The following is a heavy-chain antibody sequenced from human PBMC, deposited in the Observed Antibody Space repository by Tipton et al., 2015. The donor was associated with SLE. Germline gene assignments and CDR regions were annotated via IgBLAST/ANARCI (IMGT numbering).Heavy chain of an antibody. Sequence: LRLSCAVYGGSFSGYYWSWIRQPPGKGLEWIGEINHSGSTNYNPSLKSRVTISVDTSKNQFSLKLSSVTAADTAGYYCASQNGEGYCSGGSCPGDWGQGTLVTVSS. CDR1: GGSFSGYY. D-gene: IGHD2-15*01. CDR3: ASQNGEGYCSGGSCPGD. V-gene: IGHV4-34*01. J-gene: IGHJ4*02. CDR2: INHSGST.